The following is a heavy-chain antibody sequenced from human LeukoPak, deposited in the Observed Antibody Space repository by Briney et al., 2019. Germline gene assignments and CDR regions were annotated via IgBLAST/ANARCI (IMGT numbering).Heavy chain of an antibody. CDR2: ISGSGGST. CDR1: GFTFSSYA. J-gene: IGHJ4*02. D-gene: IGHD4-23*01. Sequence: GGSLRLSCAASGFTFSSYAMSWVRQAPGKGLEWVSAISGSGGSTYYADSVKGRFTISRDNAMNSLYLQMNSLRAEDTAIYYCARYGGNSYWGQGTLVTVSS. CDR3: ARYGGNSY. V-gene: IGHV3-23*01.